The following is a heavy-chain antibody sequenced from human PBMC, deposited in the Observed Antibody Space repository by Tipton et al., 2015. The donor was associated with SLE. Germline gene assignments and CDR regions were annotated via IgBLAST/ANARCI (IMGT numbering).Heavy chain of an antibody. D-gene: IGHD5-18*01. CDR1: GGSISSSSYY. CDR3: ARGDRGLPPAFDI. CDR2: IYYSGGT. V-gene: IGHV4-61*05. Sequence: TLSLTCTVSGGSISSSSYYWGWIRQPPGKGLEWIGYIYYSGGTNYNPSLQSRVTISVDTSKNQFSLKLSSVTAADTAVYYCARGDRGLPPAFDIWGQGTMVTVSS. J-gene: IGHJ3*02.